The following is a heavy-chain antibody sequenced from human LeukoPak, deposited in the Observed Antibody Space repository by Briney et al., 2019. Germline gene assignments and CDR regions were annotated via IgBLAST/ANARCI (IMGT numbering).Heavy chain of an antibody. D-gene: IGHD2-8*02. CDR3: AILRLSTGLWWFFDL. V-gene: IGHV1-2*02. CDR1: GYTFNAYY. Sequence: EASVKVSCKASGYTFNAYYLHWVRQAPGQGLEWMGWINPNSGDTKYAQKFQGRVTMTGDTSISTAYMELSRLRFDDTVVYYCAILRLSTGLWWFFDLWGRGTLVTVSS. J-gene: IGHJ2*01. CDR2: INPNSGDT.